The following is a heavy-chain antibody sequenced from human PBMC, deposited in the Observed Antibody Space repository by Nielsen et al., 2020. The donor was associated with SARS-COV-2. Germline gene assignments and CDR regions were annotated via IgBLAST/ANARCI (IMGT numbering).Heavy chain of an antibody. J-gene: IGHJ4*02. Sequence: GESLKISCAASGFTFSSYGMHWVRQAPGKGLEWVAVISYDGSNKYYADSVKGRFTISRDNSKNTLYLQMNSLRAEDTAVYYCAKESSGFDYWGQGTLVTVSS. CDR3: AKESSGFDY. V-gene: IGHV3-33*05. CDR1: GFTFSSYG. CDR2: ISYDGSNK. D-gene: IGHD3-10*01.